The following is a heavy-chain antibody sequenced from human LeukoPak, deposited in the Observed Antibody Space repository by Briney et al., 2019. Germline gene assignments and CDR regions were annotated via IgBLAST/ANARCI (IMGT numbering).Heavy chain of an antibody. J-gene: IGHJ4*02. CDR3: ARDFFDG. V-gene: IGHV3-48*01. CDR1: GLTSSSYS. Sequence: GGSLRLSCAASGLTSSSYSMKWVRQAPGKGLEWLSYISYSSSIIFYADSVKGRFTISRDNARNSLYLQMNSLRAEDTAVYYCARDFFDGWGQGTLVTVSS. CDR2: ISYSSSII.